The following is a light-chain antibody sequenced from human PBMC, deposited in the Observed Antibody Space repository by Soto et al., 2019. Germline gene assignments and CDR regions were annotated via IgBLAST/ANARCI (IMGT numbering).Light chain of an antibody. Sequence: PRGRATPSFQASQTVSSSLAWYQQKPGQAPRLLIYEASNRATGIPARFSGSGSGADFTLTISSLEPEDFALYHCQQHINWPLTFGGGTKVDIK. CDR1: QTVSSS. V-gene: IGKV3-11*01. CDR2: EAS. J-gene: IGKJ4*01. CDR3: QQHINWPLT.